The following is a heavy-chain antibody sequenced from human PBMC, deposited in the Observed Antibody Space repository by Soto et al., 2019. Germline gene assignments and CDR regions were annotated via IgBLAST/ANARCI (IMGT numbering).Heavy chain of an antibody. J-gene: IGHJ6*02. V-gene: IGHV5-10-1*01. CDR1: GFSFSKYT. Sequence: PGESLKISCEGSGFSFSKYTVGWVRQIPGKGLEWMGRIDPSDSYTNYSPSFQGHVTISADKPISTAYLQWSSLKASDTAMYYCARTPVNQLLGGQYYYYYGMDVWGQGTTVPVSS. CDR2: IDPSDSYT. CDR3: ARTPVNQLLGGQYYYYYGMDV. D-gene: IGHD2-2*01.